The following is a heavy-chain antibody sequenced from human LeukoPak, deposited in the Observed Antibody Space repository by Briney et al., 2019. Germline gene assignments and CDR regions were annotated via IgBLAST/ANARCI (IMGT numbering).Heavy chain of an antibody. Sequence: SETLSLTCAVYGGSFSDYYWSWIRQPPGKGLEWRGEINHSGTTNYNPSLKSRVTISVDTSESQFSLKLSSVTAADTAVYFCARGPYSYDSSGAFDIWGQGTMVTVSS. J-gene: IGHJ3*02. D-gene: IGHD3-22*01. CDR1: GGSFSDYY. CDR3: ARGPYSYDSSGAFDI. V-gene: IGHV4-34*01. CDR2: INHSGTT.